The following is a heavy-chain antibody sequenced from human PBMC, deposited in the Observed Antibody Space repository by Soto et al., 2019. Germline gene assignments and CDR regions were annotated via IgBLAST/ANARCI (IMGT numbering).Heavy chain of an antibody. CDR1: GFSFSDYT. J-gene: IGHJ4*02. D-gene: IGHD1-1*01. Sequence: GGSLRLSCASAGFSFSDYTMNWGRQPPGKGLELFALIIPSSTTYYADPVKGRFTISRDNSKNPVYLEMTSLKSDDTAVYYCAKERIGIQRRFDSWGPGTLVTVSS. CDR2: IIPSSTT. V-gene: IGHV3-23*01. CDR3: AKERIGIQRRFDS.